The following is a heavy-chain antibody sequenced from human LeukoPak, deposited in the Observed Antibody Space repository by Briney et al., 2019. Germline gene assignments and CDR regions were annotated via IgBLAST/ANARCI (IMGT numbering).Heavy chain of an antibody. CDR2: IYTDGKT. Sequence: GGSLRLSCAASGFTVSSNYMSWVRQAPGKGLEWVSVIYTDGKTYYADSVKDRFTISRDNSKNTLYFQMNRLRAEDTAVYYCATHSGGNWGQGTLVTVSS. CDR1: GFTVSSNY. D-gene: IGHD3-16*01. V-gene: IGHV3-66*01. CDR3: ATHSGGN. J-gene: IGHJ4*02.